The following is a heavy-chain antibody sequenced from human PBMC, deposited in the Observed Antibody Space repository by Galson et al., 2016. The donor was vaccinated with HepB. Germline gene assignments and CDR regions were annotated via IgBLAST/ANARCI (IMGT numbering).Heavy chain of an antibody. CDR3: AKVVGRFGTGGDAFDI. V-gene: IGHV3-23*01. Sequence: SLRLSCAASGFSFSTSGMSWVRQTPGRGLVWVSLISGSGGSTHYADSVKGRFTISRDNSKNTLYLQMNSLRAEDTAVYYCAKVVGRFGTGGDAFDIWGQGTMVTVSS. D-gene: IGHD3-10*01. CDR2: ISGSGGST. J-gene: IGHJ3*02. CDR1: GFSFSTSG.